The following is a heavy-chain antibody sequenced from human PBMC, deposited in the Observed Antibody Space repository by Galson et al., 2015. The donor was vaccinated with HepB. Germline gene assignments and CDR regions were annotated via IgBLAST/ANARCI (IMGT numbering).Heavy chain of an antibody. J-gene: IGHJ4*02. CDR1: GGTFSSYA. Sequence: SVKVSCKASGGTFSSYAISWVRQAPGQGLEWMGGIIPIFGTANYAQKFQGRVTITADESTSTAYMELSSLRSEDTAVYYCARAGYCSGGSCYSSGPFDYWGQGTLVTVSS. V-gene: IGHV1-69*13. CDR2: IIPIFGTA. D-gene: IGHD2-15*01. CDR3: ARAGYCSGGSCYSSGPFDY.